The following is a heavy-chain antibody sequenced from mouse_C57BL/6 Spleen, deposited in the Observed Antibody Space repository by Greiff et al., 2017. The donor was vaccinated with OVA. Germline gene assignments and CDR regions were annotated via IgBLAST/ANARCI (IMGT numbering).Heavy chain of an antibody. Sequence: VKLQQPGTELVKPGASVKLSCKASGYTFTSYWMHWVKQRPGQGLEWIGNINPSNGGTNYNEKFKSKATLTVDKSSSTAYMQLSSLTSEDSAVYYCASLTTVVATGYYYAMDYWGQGTSVTVSS. CDR1: GYTFTSYW. D-gene: IGHD1-1*01. CDR3: ASLTTVVATGYYYAMDY. J-gene: IGHJ4*01. CDR2: INPSNGGT. V-gene: IGHV1-53*01.